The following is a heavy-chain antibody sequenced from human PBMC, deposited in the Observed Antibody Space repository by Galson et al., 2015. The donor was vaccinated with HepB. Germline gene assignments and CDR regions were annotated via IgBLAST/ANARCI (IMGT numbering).Heavy chain of an antibody. CDR2: ISYDGSNK. CDR3: AKESRYYDFCFGMDV. D-gene: IGHD3-3*01. CDR1: GFTFSSYG. V-gene: IGHV3-30*18. J-gene: IGHJ6*02. Sequence: SLRLSCAASGFTFSSYGMHWVRQAPGKGLEWVAVISYDGSNKYYADSVKGRFTISRDNSKNTLYLQMNSLRAEDTAVYYCAKESRYYDFCFGMDVWGQGTTVTVSS.